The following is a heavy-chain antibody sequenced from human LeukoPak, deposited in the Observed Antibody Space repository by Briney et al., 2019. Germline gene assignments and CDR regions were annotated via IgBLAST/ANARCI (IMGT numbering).Heavy chain of an antibody. V-gene: IGHV3-48*01. CDR2: ISSSSSTI. D-gene: IGHD3-10*01. J-gene: IGHJ4*02. CDR1: GFTFSSYS. CDR3: ATDYYVSGSYYRLFY. Sequence: SGGSLRLSCAASGFTFSSYSMNWVRQAPGKGLEWVSYISSSSSTIYYADSVKGRFTISRDNAKNSLYLQMNSLRAEDTAIYYCATDYYVSGSYYRLFYWGQGTLVTVSS.